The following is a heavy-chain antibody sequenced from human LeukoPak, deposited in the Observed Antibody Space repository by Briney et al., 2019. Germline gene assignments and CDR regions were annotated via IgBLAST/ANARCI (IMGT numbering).Heavy chain of an antibody. Sequence: VASVKVSCKASGYIFTSYNIYWVRQAPGQGLEWMGGIIPIFGTANYAQKFQGRVTITADKSTSTAYMELSSLRSEDTAVYYCARADYGGNRDEYYFDYWGQGTLVTVSS. CDR3: ARADYGGNRDEYYFDY. CDR1: GYIFTSYN. J-gene: IGHJ4*02. D-gene: IGHD4-23*01. V-gene: IGHV1-69*06. CDR2: IIPIFGTA.